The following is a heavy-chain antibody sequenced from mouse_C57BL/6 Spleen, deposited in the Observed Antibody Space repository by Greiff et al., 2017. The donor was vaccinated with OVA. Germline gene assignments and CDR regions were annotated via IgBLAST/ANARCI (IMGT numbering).Heavy chain of an antibody. J-gene: IGHJ3*01. Sequence: VQLQQSGAELVKPGASVTISCKASCYAFSSYCMNWLMPRPGQGLAWIGQIYPGDGDTNYNGKFKGKATLTADKSSSTAYMQLSSLTSEDSAVYFCAIQTAQATPFAYGGQGTLVTVSA. CDR1: CYAFSSYC. V-gene: IGHV1-80*01. CDR3: AIQTAQATPFAY. CDR2: IYPGDGDT. D-gene: IGHD3-2*02.